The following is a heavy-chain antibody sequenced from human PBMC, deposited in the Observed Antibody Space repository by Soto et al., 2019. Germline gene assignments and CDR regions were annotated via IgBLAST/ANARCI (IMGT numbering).Heavy chain of an antibody. CDR1: GGTFSSYT. D-gene: IGHD3-9*01. Sequence: ASVKVSCKASGGTFSSYTISWVRQAPGQGLEWMGRIIPILGIANYAQKFQGRVTITADKSTSTAYMELSSLRSEDTAVYYCERGGRYFDWLTDPTYNWFDPWGQGTLVTVSS. V-gene: IGHV1-69*02. J-gene: IGHJ5*02. CDR2: IIPILGIA. CDR3: ERGGRYFDWLTDPTYNWFDP.